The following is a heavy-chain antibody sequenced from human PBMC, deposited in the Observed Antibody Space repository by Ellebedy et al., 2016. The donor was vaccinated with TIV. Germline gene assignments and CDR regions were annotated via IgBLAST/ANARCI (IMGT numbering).Heavy chain of an antibody. Sequence: MPGGSLRLSCTVSGDSISGSNYFRGWIRQPPGKGLEWIGGIYFNGNTYYNPSLKSRVTISVNTSKNQFSLRLTSVTAADTAVYHCARTYGEVYWGQGTLVTVSS. CDR3: ARTYGEVY. V-gene: IGHV4-39*07. CDR2: IYFNGNT. D-gene: IGHD2-8*01. CDR1: GDSISGSNYF. J-gene: IGHJ4*02.